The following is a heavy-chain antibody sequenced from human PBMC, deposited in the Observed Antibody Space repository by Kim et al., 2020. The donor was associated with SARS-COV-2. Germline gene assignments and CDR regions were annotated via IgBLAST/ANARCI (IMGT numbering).Heavy chain of an antibody. D-gene: IGHD6-19*01. CDR1: GFTFGDYA. J-gene: IGHJ4*02. CDR3: TRDWGSGWYFYWPRYFDY. Sequence: GGSLRLSCTASGFTFGDYAMSWFRQAPGKGLEWVGFIRSKAYGGTTEYAASVKGRFTISRDDSKSIAYLQMNSLKTEDTAVYYCTRDWGSGWYFYWPRYFDYWGQGTLVTVSS. CDR2: IRSKAYGGTT. V-gene: IGHV3-49*03.